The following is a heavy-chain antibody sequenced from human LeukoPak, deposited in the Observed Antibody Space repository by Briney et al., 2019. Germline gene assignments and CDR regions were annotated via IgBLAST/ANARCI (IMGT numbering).Heavy chain of an antibody. CDR1: GGSFSGYY. Sequence: SETLSLTCAVYGGSFSGYYWSWIRQPPGKGLDWIGESNHSGSTNYNPSLKSRVTISVDTSKNQFSLKLSSVTAAETAVYYCARVGLGTNLIAYWGQGTLVTVSS. CDR2: SNHSGST. D-gene: IGHD1/OR15-1a*01. V-gene: IGHV4-34*01. CDR3: ARVGLGTNLIAY. J-gene: IGHJ4*02.